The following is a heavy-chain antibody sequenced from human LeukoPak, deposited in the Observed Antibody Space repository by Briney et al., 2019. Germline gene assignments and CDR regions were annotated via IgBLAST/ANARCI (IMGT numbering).Heavy chain of an antibody. CDR1: GGSFSGYY. D-gene: IGHD6-19*01. Sequence: PSETLSLTCAVYGGSFSGYYWSWIRQPPGKGLEWIGEINQSGSTNYNPSLKSRVTISVDTSKNQFSLKLSSVTAADTAVYYCARHWFISSGHYIDYWGQGTLVTVSS. CDR2: INQSGST. CDR3: ARHWFISSGHYIDY. J-gene: IGHJ4*02. V-gene: IGHV4-34*01.